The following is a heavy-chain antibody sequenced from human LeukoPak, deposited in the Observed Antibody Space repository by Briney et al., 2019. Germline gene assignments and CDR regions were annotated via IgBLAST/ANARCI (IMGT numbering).Heavy chain of an antibody. CDR3: ARVPGTTVTPYYFDY. Sequence: GGSLRLSCAASGFTFSSYAMHWVRQAPGKGPEWVAVISYDGSNKYYADSVKGRFTISRDNSKNTLYLQMNSLRAEDTAVYYCARVPGTTVTPYYFDYWGQGTLVTVSS. CDR2: ISYDGSNK. J-gene: IGHJ4*02. V-gene: IGHV3-30*04. CDR1: GFTFSSYA. D-gene: IGHD4-17*01.